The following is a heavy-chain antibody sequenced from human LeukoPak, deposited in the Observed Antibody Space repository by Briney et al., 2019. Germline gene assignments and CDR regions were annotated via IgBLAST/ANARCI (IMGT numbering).Heavy chain of an antibody. J-gene: IGHJ4*02. CDR1: GFTFSSYA. CDR2: ISGSGGST. V-gene: IGHV3-23*01. Sequence: GGSLRLSCAASGFTFSSYAMSWVRQAPGKGLEWVSAISGSGGSTYYADSVKGRFTISRDNAKNSLYLQMNSLRAEDTAVYYCAWGRTNYYDSSGYHDYWGQGTLVTVSS. D-gene: IGHD3-22*01. CDR3: AWGRTNYYDSSGYHDY.